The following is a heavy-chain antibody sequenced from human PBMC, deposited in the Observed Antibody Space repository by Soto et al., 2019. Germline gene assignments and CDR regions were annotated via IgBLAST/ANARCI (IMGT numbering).Heavy chain of an antibody. J-gene: IGHJ6*02. CDR1: GFTFTSSA. V-gene: IGHV1-58*01. Sequence: SVKVSCKASGFTFTSSAVRWVRQARGQRLEWIGWIVVGSGNTNYAQKFQERVTITRDMSTSTAYMELSSLRSEDTAVYYCAAESSGWYSYYYGMDVWGQGTTVTVSS. CDR3: AAESSGWYSYYYGMDV. D-gene: IGHD6-19*01. CDR2: IVVGSGNT.